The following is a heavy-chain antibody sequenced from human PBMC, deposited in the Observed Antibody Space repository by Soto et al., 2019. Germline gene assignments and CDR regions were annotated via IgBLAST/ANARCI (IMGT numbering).Heavy chain of an antibody. CDR2: IYPGDSDT. CDR3: ARQQYDFWSGYNYYYYYGMDV. V-gene: IGHV5-51*01. CDR1: GDSFPSYW. Sequence: ESLKVSFKGSGDSFPSYWIGWVRQMPGKGLEWMGIIYPGDSDTRYSPSFQGQVTISADKSISTAYLQWRSLKASDTAMYYCARQQYDFWSGYNYYYYYGMDVWGQGTTVTVSS. J-gene: IGHJ6*02. D-gene: IGHD3-3*01.